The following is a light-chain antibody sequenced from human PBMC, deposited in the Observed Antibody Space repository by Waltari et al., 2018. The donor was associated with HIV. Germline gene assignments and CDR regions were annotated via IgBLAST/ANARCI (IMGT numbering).Light chain of an antibody. V-gene: IGLV7-43*01. CDR2: STT. CDR1: TGAVTGGYY. CDR3: LLYCPGAQLV. J-gene: IGLJ2*01. Sequence: QTVVTQEPSLTVSPGGTVTLTCASSTGAVTGGYYAHWLQKKPGQPPRALIFSTTNRHSWTPARFSGSLLGAKAALTLSSVQPEDEAEYYCLLYCPGAQLVFGGGTNLTVL.